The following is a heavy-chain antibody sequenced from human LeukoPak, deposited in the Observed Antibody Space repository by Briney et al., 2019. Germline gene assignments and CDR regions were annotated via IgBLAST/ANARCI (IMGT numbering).Heavy chain of an antibody. CDR1: GFTFSSYG. CDR3: ARESGRCGGDCHIDY. CDR2: IWYDGSNK. V-gene: IGHV3-33*01. Sequence: GRSLRLSCAASGFTFSSYGMHWVRQAPGKGLEWGAVIWYDGSNKYYADSVKGRFTISRDNSKNTLYLQMNSLRAEDTAVYYCARESGRCGGDCHIDYWGQGTLVTVSS. J-gene: IGHJ4*02. D-gene: IGHD2-21*02.